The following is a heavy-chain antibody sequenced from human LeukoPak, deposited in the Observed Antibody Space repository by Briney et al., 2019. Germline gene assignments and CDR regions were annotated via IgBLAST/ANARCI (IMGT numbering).Heavy chain of an antibody. CDR2: MNPNSGNT. CDR1: GYTFTSYD. Sequence: GASVKVSCKASGYTFTSYDLNWVRQATGQGPEWIGWMNPNSGNTGYAQKFQGRVTLTRSTSISTAYMELRSLTSEDTAVYYCAGDQEGFDYWGQGTLVTVSS. D-gene: IGHD3-10*01. J-gene: IGHJ4*02. CDR3: AGDQEGFDY. V-gene: IGHV1-8*01.